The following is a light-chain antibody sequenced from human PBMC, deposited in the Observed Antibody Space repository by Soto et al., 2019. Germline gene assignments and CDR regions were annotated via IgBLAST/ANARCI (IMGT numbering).Light chain of an antibody. CDR2: ANN. V-gene: IGLV1-40*01. CDR3: QSYDSSLSGSVV. Sequence: QLVLTQPPSVSGAPGQRVTISCTGSSSNIGAPYDVHWYQQLPGTAPKLLIFANNKRPSGVPDRFSGSKSGTSASLAITGLQTEDEADYYCQSYDSSLSGSVVFGGGTKLTVL. CDR1: SSNIGAPYD. J-gene: IGLJ2*01.